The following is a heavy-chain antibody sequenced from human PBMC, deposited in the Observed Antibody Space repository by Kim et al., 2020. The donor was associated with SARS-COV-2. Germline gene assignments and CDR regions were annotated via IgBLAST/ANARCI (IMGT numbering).Heavy chain of an antibody. Sequence: ASVKVSCKVSGYTLTELSMHWVRQAPGKGLEWMGGFDPEDGETIYAQKFQGRVTMTEDTSTDTAYMELSSLRSEDTAVYYCPTGPSSGYNNWFDPWGQGTLVTGSS. J-gene: IGHJ5*02. CDR1: GYTLTELS. CDR2: FDPEDGET. V-gene: IGHV1-24*01. D-gene: IGHD3-22*01. CDR3: PTGPSSGYNNWFDP.